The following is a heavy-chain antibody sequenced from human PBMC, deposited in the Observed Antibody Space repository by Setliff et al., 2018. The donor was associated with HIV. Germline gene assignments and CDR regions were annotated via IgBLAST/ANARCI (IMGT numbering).Heavy chain of an antibody. CDR2: INHRGIA. CDR3: ARAQIAAPRPYEY. CDR1: GGSFSGYY. V-gene: IGHV4-34*01. D-gene: IGHD6-6*01. Sequence: SETLSLTCTVSGGSFSGYYWTWIRQSPSGLEWIGEINHRGIANSSPSLKSRVTISIDTSKNQFSLRLTSVTAADTALYYCARAQIAAPRPYEYWGQGTLVTVSS. J-gene: IGHJ4*02.